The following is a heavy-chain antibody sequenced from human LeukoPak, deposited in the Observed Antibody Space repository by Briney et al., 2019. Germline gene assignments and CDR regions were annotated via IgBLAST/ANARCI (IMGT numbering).Heavy chain of an antibody. CDR3: ARSCGSTSCSDGDWFDP. CDR1: GGAISSSNYY. Sequence: SETLSLTCTVSGGAISSSNYYWGWIRQPPGKGLEGIASISYSGSTYFNPSLKSRVTISVDTSKNEFSLKLSSMTAADTAVYYCARSCGSTSCSDGDWFDPWGQGTLVTVSS. D-gene: IGHD2-2*01. CDR2: ISYSGST. J-gene: IGHJ5*02. V-gene: IGHV4-39*01.